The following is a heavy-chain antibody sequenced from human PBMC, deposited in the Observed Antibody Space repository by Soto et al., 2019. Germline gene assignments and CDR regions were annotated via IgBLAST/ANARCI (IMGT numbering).Heavy chain of an antibody. D-gene: IGHD2-21*01. CDR3: ARDGEDVLRHIPCDAVDI. CDR2: ISYDGSNK. V-gene: IGHV3-30-3*01. J-gene: IGHJ3*02. CDR1: GFTFSNYA. Sequence: QVQLVESGGGVVQPGRSLRLSCAASGFTFSNYAMHWVRQAPGKGLEWVAVISYDGSNKYYADSVKGRFTISRDNSKNTLYLQMNSLRAEDTAVYYCARDGEDVLRHIPCDAVDIWGQGTMVTVSS.